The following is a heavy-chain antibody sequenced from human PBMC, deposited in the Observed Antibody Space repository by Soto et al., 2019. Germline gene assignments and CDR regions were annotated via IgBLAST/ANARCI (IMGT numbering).Heavy chain of an antibody. D-gene: IGHD6-19*01. CDR1: GGSISSSSYY. CDR3: ACGYSSGWYQTPFDC. CDR2: IYYSGST. V-gene: IGHV4-39*01. J-gene: IGHJ4*02. Sequence: QLQLQESGPGLVKPSETLSLTCTVSGGSISSSSYYWGWIRQPPGKGLEWIGSIYYSGSTYYNPSLKSRVTISVDTSKNQFSLKLSSVTAADTAVYYCACGYSSGWYQTPFDCWGQGTLVTVSS.